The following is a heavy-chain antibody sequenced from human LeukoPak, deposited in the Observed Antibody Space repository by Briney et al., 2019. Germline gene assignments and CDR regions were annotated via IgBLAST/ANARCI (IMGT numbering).Heavy chain of an antibody. CDR3: ARVRTDYDFWSGYYGGYFDY. V-gene: IGHV3-53*01. CDR2: IYSGGST. Sequence: GGSLRLSCAASGFTVSSNYMSWVRQAPGKGLEWVSVIYSGGSTYYADSVKGRFTIPRDNSKNTLYLQMNSLRAEDTAVYYCARVRTDYDFWSGYYGGYFDYWGQGTLVTVSS. J-gene: IGHJ4*02. D-gene: IGHD3-3*01. CDR1: GFTVSSNY.